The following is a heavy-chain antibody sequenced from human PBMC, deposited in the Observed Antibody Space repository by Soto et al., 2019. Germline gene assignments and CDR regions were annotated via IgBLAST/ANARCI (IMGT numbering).Heavy chain of an antibody. D-gene: IGHD3-22*01. CDR1: VLPFSSYA. CDR3: AKNPGYYYDSTGYHFDY. Sequence: GGSLKLSCAASVLPFSSYAMRWVRQAPGKGLEWVSAISYGGGTTYYADSVKGRFTISRDNSKNTLYLQMNSLRAEDTAVYYCAKNPGYYYDSTGYHFDYWGQGTLVTVSS. J-gene: IGHJ4*02. V-gene: IGHV3-23*01. CDR2: ISYGGGTT.